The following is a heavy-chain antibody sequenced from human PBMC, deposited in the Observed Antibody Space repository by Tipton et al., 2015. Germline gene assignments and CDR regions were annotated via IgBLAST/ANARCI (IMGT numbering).Heavy chain of an antibody. J-gene: IGHJ5*02. D-gene: IGHD3-16*01. CDR3: ARNTGEFLIPMFFNP. CDR2: ITTSGSNI. CDR1: GFTFSDYY. V-gene: IGHV3-11*01. Sequence: SLRLSCAASGFTFSDYYMSWIRQAPGKGLEWISYITTSGSNIDYADSVTGRFTISRDNTNNSLYLQMNRLRAEDTAVYYCARNTGEFLIPMFFNPWGQGTLVTVSS.